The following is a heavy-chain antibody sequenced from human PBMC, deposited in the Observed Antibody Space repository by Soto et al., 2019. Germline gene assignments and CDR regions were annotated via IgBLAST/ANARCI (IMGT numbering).Heavy chain of an antibody. CDR3: AREXSTXXRGVRYGMDV. Sequence: EVXXVETGGGLIXXGGXLRLTCEASGFTVSPNYMSWVRQAPGKGLEWVSFINSAGTPYYADSVKGRFXXXXXTSXXXXXXXXXXXXXXXXXXYFXAREXSTXXRGVRYGMDVWGQGTTXXVSS. CDR2: INSAGTP. D-gene: IGHD3-10*01. V-gene: IGHV3-53*02. CDR1: GFTVSPNY. J-gene: IGHJ6*02.